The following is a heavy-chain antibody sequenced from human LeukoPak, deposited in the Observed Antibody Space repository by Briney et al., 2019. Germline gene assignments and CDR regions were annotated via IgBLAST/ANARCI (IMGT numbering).Heavy chain of an antibody. V-gene: IGHV3-74*01. J-gene: IGHJ6*03. CDR3: ARDLSSSWYYYYYMDV. CDR1: GFTFSSYA. Sequence: GGSLRLSCAASGFTFSSYAMTWVRQAPGKGLVWVSRISSDGSTTNYADSVKGRFTISRDNAKNTLYLQMNSLRAEDTAVYYCARDLSSSWYYYYYMDVWGKGTTVTVSS. CDR2: ISSDGSTT. D-gene: IGHD6-13*01.